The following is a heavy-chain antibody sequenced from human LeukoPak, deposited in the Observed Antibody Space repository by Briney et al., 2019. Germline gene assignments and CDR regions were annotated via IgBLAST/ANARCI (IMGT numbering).Heavy chain of an antibody. J-gene: IGHJ6*03. CDR1: GYTLTELS. CDR2: IIPIFGTA. D-gene: IGHD2-2*01. Sequence: SVKVSCKVSGYTLTELSMHWVRQAPGQGLEWMGGIIPIFGTANYAQKFQGRVTITADKSTSTAYMELSSLRSEDTAVYYCARGPAAIFYYYYMDVWGKGTTVTVSS. CDR3: ARGPAAIFYYYYMDV. V-gene: IGHV1-69*06.